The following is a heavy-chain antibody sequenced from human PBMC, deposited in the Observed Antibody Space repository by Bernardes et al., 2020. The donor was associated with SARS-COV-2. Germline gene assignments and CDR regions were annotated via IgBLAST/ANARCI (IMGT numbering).Heavy chain of an antibody. J-gene: IGHJ4*02. D-gene: IGHD6-13*01. Sequence: SETLSLTCTVSGGAISRSNYYWGWIRQPPGKGLEWIGSIYYSGSTYYNPSLKSRVTISVDTSKNQFSLKLSSVTATDTAVYYCARQQQLPYYFDYWGQGTLVTVSS. CDR2: IYYSGST. CDR1: GGAISRSNYY. V-gene: IGHV4-39*01. CDR3: ARQQQLPYYFDY.